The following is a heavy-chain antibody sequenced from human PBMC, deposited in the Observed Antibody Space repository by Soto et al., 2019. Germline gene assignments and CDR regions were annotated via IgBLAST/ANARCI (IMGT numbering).Heavy chain of an antibody. CDR3: MRGGWGDSPIDY. D-gene: IGHD1-26*01. Sequence: ASLKVSCTTSGCTFTAAYVRRARLTPGRGFQWLGWINPSNEITTFSQFFQGRVTMTRDTSTNTVHMELNRLTSDDTAVYYCMRGGWGDSPIDYWGQGTQVTVSS. CDR2: INPSNEIT. J-gene: IGHJ4*02. CDR1: GCTFTAAY. V-gene: IGHV1-2*02.